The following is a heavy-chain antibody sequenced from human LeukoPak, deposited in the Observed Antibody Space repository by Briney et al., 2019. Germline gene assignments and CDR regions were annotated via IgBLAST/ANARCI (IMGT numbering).Heavy chain of an antibody. CDR2: ITGGGSGT. CDR1: GFTFSNYA. Sequence: PGASLRLSCAASGFTFSNYAMSWVRQAPGKGLEWVSAITGGGSGTYYADSMKSRFTISRDNSKNTLYLQINSLRAEDTAVYYCAKWGDYDVLAGYYVSDYWGQGTLVTVSS. D-gene: IGHD3-9*01. J-gene: IGHJ4*02. V-gene: IGHV3-23*01. CDR3: AKWGDYDVLAGYYVSDY.